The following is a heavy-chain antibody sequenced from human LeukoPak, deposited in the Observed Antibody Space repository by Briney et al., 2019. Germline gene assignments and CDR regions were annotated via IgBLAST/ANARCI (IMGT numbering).Heavy chain of an antibody. CDR1: GYTFTGYY. CDR2: INPNSGGT. V-gene: IGHV1-2*02. Sequence: GASVKVSCKASGYTFTGYYMHWVRQAPGQGLEWMXWINPNSGGTNYAQKFQGRVTMTRDTSISTAYMELSRLRSDDTAVYYCARDGELDPDYYYYMDVWGKGTTVTVSS. J-gene: IGHJ6*03. D-gene: IGHD1-26*01. CDR3: ARDGELDPDYYYYMDV.